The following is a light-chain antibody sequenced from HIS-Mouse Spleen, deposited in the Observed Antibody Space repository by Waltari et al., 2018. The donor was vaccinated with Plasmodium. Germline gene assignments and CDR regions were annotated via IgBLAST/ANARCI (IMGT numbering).Light chain of an antibody. Sequence: DIQMTQSPSSLSASVGDRVTITCQARQDISNYLNWSQQKPGKAPKLLIYDASNLETGVPSRFSGSGSGTDVTFTISSLQPEDIATYYCQQYDNLPYTFGQGTKLEIK. CDR3: QQYDNLPYT. CDR2: DAS. J-gene: IGKJ2*01. V-gene: IGKV1-33*01. CDR1: QDISNY.